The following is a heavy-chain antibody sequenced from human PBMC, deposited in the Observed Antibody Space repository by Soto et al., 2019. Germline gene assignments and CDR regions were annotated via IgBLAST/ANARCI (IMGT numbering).Heavy chain of an antibody. Sequence: QVQLVQSGAEMKKPGASVKVSCKASGYTFSTYGITWVRQAPGQDLDWMGWINPFKGDTNSAARFQDRVTMTTDTSTRTAYMELRSLRSDATAAYFCARVKVPVAILGAFDLWGQGTLVTVSS. CDR2: INPFKGDT. CDR1: GYTFSTYG. V-gene: IGHV1-18*01. D-gene: IGHD2-2*02. J-gene: IGHJ3*01. CDR3: ARVKVPVAILGAFDL.